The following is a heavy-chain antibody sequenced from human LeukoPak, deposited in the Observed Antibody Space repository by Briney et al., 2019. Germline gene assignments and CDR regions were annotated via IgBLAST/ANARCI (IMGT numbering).Heavy chain of an antibody. V-gene: IGHV3-7*01. D-gene: IGHD6-13*01. CDR1: RFTFTDYW. Sequence: GSLTLSCAVSRFTFTDYWRKWVRQAPGQGLEGVASIRKDGSEKTYVDSGKGPFTISRYKTKNSLSLQVNSLRVEDTAVYYCARDGTAAGLYFDLWGQGTLVTVSS. CDR3: ARDGTAAGLYFDL. CDR2: IRKDGSEK. J-gene: IGHJ4*01.